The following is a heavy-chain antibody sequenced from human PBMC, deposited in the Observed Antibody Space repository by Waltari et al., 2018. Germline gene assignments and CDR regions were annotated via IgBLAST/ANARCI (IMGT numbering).Heavy chain of an antibody. CDR1: GGSISSSSYY. CDR2: IYYSGST. CDR3: ARQDAGYDWRGYFDY. D-gene: IGHD5-12*01. V-gene: IGHV4-39*01. J-gene: IGHJ4*02. Sequence: QLQLQESGPGLVKPSETLSLTCTVSGGSISSSSYYWGWIRQPPGKGLEWIGSIYYSGSTYYNPSLKSRVTISVDTSKNQFSLKLSSVTAADTAVYYCARQDAGYDWRGYFDYWGQGTLVTVSS.